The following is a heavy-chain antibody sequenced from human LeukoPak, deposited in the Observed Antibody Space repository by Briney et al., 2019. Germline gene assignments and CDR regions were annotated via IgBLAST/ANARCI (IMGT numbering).Heavy chain of an antibody. V-gene: IGHV3-21*01. CDR2: ISSSSSYI. J-gene: IGHJ4*02. CDR1: GFTFSSNN. Sequence: GGYLRLSCAASGFTFSSNNMNWVPQGPGKELMWISSISSSSSYIYYADSVKGRFTISRDNAKNSLYLQMNSLRAEDTAVYYCARDHDFWSVTDYWGQGTLVTVSS. CDR3: ARDHDFWSVTDY. D-gene: IGHD3-3*01.